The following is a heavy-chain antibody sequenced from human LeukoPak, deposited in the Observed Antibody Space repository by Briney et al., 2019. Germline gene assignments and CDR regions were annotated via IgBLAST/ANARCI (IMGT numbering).Heavy chain of an antibody. D-gene: IGHD1-26*01. CDR2: INHSGST. Sequence: SGTLSLTCTVSGGSISSNNHYWGWIRQPPGKGLEWIGEINHSGSTNYNPSLKSRVTISVDTSKNQFSLKLSSVTAADTAVYYCASGSGSYDYWGQGTLVTVSS. J-gene: IGHJ4*02. CDR3: ASGSGSYDY. CDR1: GGSISSNNHY. V-gene: IGHV4-39*07.